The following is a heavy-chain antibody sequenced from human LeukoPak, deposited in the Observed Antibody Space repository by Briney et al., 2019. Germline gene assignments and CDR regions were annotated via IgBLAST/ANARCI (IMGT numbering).Heavy chain of an antibody. Sequence: TPSETLSLTCAVSGYSISSGYYWGWIRQPPGKGLEWIGSIYHSGSTYYNPSLKSRVTISVDTSKNQFSLKLSSVTAAATAVYYWARYCSRTSCYMGTVDYGGKGPRVTVSS. J-gene: IGHJ4*02. CDR3: ARYCSRTSCYMGTVDY. D-gene: IGHD2-2*02. CDR1: GYSISSGYY. CDR2: IYHSGST. V-gene: IGHV4-38-2*01.